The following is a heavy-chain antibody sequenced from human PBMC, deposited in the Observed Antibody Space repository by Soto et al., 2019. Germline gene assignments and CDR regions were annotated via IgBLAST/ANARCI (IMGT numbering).Heavy chain of an antibody. Sequence: QGQLVQSGAEVKKPGASVKVSCKASGYIFNNHAIHWVRQAPGQRLEWMGWINAGNGNTKYSEHFEGRVIFSRATVATTVYMELSSLTSEDTAIYYCARDQAGAGWYVDWFDPWGQGSLVVVSS. CDR1: GYIFNNHA. V-gene: IGHV1-3*01. CDR3: ARDQAGAGWYVDWFDP. CDR2: INAGNGNT. J-gene: IGHJ5*02. D-gene: IGHD6-19*01.